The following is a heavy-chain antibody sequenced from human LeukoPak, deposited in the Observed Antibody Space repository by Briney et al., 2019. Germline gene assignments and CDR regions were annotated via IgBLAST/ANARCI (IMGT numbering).Heavy chain of an antibody. D-gene: IGHD7-27*01. J-gene: IGHJ4*02. CDR3: ARGTWGSYDY. CDR2: VSGNGRYT. Sequence: PGGSLRLSCAASGFTFTSYAMSWVRQAPGKGLEWVSTVSGNGRYTYYADSVKGRFTISRDNSKNTLSLLLSSLRAGDTAVYYCARGTWGSYDYWGQGTLVTVSS. V-gene: IGHV3-23*01. CDR1: GFTFTSYA.